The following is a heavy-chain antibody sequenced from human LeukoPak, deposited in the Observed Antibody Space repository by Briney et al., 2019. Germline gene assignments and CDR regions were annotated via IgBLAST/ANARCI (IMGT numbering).Heavy chain of an antibody. CDR2: IKQDGSEK. V-gene: IGHV3-7*01. D-gene: IGHD3-22*01. Sequence: GGSLRLSCAASGFTFSTYWMSWVRQAPGKGLEWVANIKQDGSEKYYVDSVKGRLTISRDNANNSLYLQMNSLRAEDTAVYYCARDLYRIVVVPHYFDYWGQGTLVTVSS. CDR3: ARDLYRIVVVPHYFDY. J-gene: IGHJ4*02. CDR1: GFTFSTYW.